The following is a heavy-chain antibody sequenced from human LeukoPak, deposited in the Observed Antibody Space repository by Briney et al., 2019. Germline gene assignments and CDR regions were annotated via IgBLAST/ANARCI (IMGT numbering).Heavy chain of an antibody. CDR1: GGSISSYY. Sequence: SETLSLTCTVSGGSISSYYWSWIRQPPGKGLEWIGYIYYSGSTNYNPSLNSRVTISVDTSKNQFSLKLSSVTAADTAVYYCARDFQDPYYYDSSGYKADAFDIWGQGTMVTVSS. CDR2: IYYSGST. D-gene: IGHD3-22*01. J-gene: IGHJ3*02. CDR3: ARDFQDPYYYDSSGYKADAFDI. V-gene: IGHV4-59*01.